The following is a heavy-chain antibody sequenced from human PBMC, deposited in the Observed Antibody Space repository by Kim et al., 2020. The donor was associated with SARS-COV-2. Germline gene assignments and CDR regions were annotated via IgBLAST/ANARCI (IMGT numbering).Heavy chain of an antibody. Sequence: KGRFTISRDNAKNTLYLQMNSLRAEDTAVYYCARDSGYCSSTSCYVYFDYWGQGTLVTVSS. J-gene: IGHJ4*02. CDR3: ARDSGYCSSTSCYVYFDY. V-gene: IGHV3-74*01. D-gene: IGHD2-2*01.